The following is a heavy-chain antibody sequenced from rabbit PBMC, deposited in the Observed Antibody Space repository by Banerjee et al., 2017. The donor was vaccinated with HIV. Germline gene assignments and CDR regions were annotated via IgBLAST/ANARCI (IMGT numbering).Heavy chain of an antibody. J-gene: IGHJ4*01. Sequence: QQQLVESGGGLVQPEGSLTLTCKASGLDFSSSYWICWVRQAPGKGLEWIGCIDAGSGTTYYANWAKGRFTISKTSSTTVTLQMTSLTAADTATYFCARDAGGDGYSNDLWGPGTLVTVS. V-gene: IGHV1S45*01. D-gene: IGHD7-1*01. CDR2: IDAGSGTT. CDR1: GLDFSSSYW. CDR3: ARDAGGDGYSNDL.